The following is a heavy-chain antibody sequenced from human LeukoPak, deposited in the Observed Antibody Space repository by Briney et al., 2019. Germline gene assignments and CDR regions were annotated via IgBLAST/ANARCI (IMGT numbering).Heavy chain of an antibody. V-gene: IGHV3-53*01. CDR2: IYNDGSA. CDR3: AIRGGPGSLDAFDI. J-gene: IGHJ3*02. Sequence: GGSLRLSCAASDFIVRSNYMTWVRQAPGKGLEWVSVIYNDGSAYYADSVRGRFTISRDTSKNTVYLQMNSPRAEDTAAYYCAIRGGPGSLDAFDIWGQGTMITVSS. D-gene: IGHD1-14*01. CDR1: DFIVRSNY.